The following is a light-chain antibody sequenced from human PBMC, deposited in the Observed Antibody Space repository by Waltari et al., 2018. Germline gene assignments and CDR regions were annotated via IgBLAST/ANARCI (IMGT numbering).Light chain of an antibody. V-gene: IGLV2-23*02. CDR3: CSYVGSAISV. Sequence: QSALTQTASVSGSPGQAITISCSGTSSDIGKYNLVSWYQQHPGKAPTLILYDVNKRPSGVSNRFAGSKSGNTAFLTISGLQTADEADYYCCSYVGSAISVFGGGTKLTVL. CDR1: SSDIGKYNL. CDR2: DVN. J-gene: IGLJ3*02.